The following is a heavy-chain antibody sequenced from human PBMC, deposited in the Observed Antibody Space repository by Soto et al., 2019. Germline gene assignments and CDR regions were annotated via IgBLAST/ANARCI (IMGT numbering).Heavy chain of an antibody. D-gene: IGHD1-26*01. CDR1: DGSISSYY. CDR3: AGDIRSGSYRFDY. CDR2: IYDSGNT. Sequence: SESLSLTCTVSDGSISSYYWSWLRQPPGKGLEWIGYIYDSGNTIYNPSLKSRVTISVDRPNNQFSLKLRSVTAADTAIYYCAGDIRSGSYRFDYWGQGTLVTVPQ. V-gene: IGHV4-59*08. J-gene: IGHJ4*02.